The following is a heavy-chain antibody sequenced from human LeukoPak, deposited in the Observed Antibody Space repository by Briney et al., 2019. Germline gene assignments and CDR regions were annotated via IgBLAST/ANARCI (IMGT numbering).Heavy chain of an antibody. Sequence: ASVKVSCKVSVYTLTELSMHWVRQAPGKGLEWMGGFDPEDGETIYAQKFQGRVTMTEDTSTDTAYMELSSLRSEDTAVYYCATDLAVRGVIDAFDIWGQGTTVTVSS. CDR1: VYTLTELS. J-gene: IGHJ3*02. D-gene: IGHD3-10*01. CDR2: FDPEDGET. CDR3: ATDLAVRGVIDAFDI. V-gene: IGHV1-24*01.